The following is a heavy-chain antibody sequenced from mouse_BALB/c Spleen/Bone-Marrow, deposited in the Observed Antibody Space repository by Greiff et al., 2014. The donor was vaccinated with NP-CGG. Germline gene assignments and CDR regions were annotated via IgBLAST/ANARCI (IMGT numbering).Heavy chain of an antibody. V-gene: IGHV1-9*01. J-gene: IGHJ2*01. Sequence: QVQLKESGAELMKPGASVKISCKATGYTFSHYWIEWVKQRPGHGLEWIGKILPGTGSTKYNEKFKGKATITADTSSSTAYMQLSSLTSEDSAVYYCTRSLRRYFDYWGQGTTLTVSS. D-gene: IGHD1-2*01. CDR3: TRSLRRYFDY. CDR2: ILPGTGST. CDR1: GYTFSHYW.